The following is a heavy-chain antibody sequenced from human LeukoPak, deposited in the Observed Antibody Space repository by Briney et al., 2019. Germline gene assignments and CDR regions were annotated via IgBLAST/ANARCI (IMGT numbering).Heavy chain of an antibody. V-gene: IGHV3-13*01. Sequence: GGSLRLSCAASGFTFSSYDMHWVRQATGKGLEWVSAIGTAGDTYYPGSVKGRFTISRENAKNSLYLQMNSLRAEDTAVYYCAALGLGIEGNDAFDIWGQGTMVTVSS. CDR3: AALGLGIEGNDAFDI. CDR2: IGTAGDT. CDR1: GFTFSSYD. D-gene: IGHD7-27*01. J-gene: IGHJ3*02.